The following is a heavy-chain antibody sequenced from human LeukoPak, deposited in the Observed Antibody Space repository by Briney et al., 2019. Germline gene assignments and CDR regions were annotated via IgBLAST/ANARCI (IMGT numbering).Heavy chain of an antibody. D-gene: IGHD2/OR15-2a*01. J-gene: IGHJ4*02. CDR3: TRQADVPSSIGFFDS. Sequence: SETLSLTCGVSDYSISSDYYWGWIRQPPGKGLEWIASISYGGSTHYNASLKSRVTISVETSKSQFSLQVRSVTAADTAVYYCTRQADVPSSIGFFDSWGQGILVTVS. CDR1: DYSISSDYY. CDR2: ISYGGST. V-gene: IGHV4-38-2*01.